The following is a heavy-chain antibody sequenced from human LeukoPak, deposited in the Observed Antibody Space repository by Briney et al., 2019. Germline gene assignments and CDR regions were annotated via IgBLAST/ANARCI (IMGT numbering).Heavy chain of an antibody. CDR3: ARAGGYCGRISCPYYFDY. CDR1: GYTFTSYG. J-gene: IGHJ4*02. V-gene: IGHV1-18*01. Sequence: ASVKVSCKASGYTFTSYGISWVRQAPGQGLEWTGWISAYNGNTNYAQKFQGRVTMTRNTSISTAYMELSSLRSEDTAVYYCARAGGYCGRISCPYYFDYWGQGSLVAVSS. D-gene: IGHD2-15*01. CDR2: ISAYNGNT.